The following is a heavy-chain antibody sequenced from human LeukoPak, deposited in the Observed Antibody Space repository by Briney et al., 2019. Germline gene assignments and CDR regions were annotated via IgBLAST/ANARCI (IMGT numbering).Heavy chain of an antibody. V-gene: IGHV5-51*01. CDR3: ARLPAGTRRFNWFDP. CDR2: IYPGDSDT. Sequence: GESLKISCKGSGYSFTSYWIGWVRQMPGKGLEWMGIIYPGDSDTRYSPSFQGQVTISADKSISTAYLQWSSLKASDTAMYYCARLPAGTRRFNWFDPWGQGTLVTVSS. D-gene: IGHD6-13*01. J-gene: IGHJ5*02. CDR1: GYSFTSYW.